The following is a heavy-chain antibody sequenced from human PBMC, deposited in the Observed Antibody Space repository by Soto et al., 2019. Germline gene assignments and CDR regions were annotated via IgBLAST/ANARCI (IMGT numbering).Heavy chain of an antibody. J-gene: IGHJ4*02. D-gene: IGHD3-16*01. Sequence: XGSLGLTCTVSGASIRSSYWIWIRQPPGKALEWIGYVSYSGGSNVNPSLETRVTMSVDTSTNQLSLRLKSVSAADTALYYCTRGALGGAFDYWGPGILVTVSS. CDR2: VSYSGGS. CDR3: TRGALGGAFDY. V-gene: IGHV4-59*01. CDR1: GASIRSSY.